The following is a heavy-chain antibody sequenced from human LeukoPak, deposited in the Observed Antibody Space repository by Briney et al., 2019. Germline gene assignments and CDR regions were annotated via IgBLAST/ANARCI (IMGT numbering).Heavy chain of an antibody. Sequence: GGSLRLSCAASGFTFSSYAMNWVRQAPGKGLEWVSSITSSSSYIYYADSVKGRFTISRDNAKNSLYLQLNSLRAEDTAVYYCARGGVDYWGQGTLVTVSS. CDR3: ARGGVDY. CDR1: GFTFSSYA. CDR2: ITSSSSYI. D-gene: IGHD5-12*01. V-gene: IGHV3-21*01. J-gene: IGHJ4*02.